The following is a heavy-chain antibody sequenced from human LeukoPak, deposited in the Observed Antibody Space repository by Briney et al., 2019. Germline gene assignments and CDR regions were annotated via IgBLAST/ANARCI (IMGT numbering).Heavy chain of an antibody. J-gene: IGHJ2*01. CDR1: GFTFNNYA. CDR3: AKGPRAGLRYWYFDL. CDR2: FAMIDDII. D-gene: IGHD2-21*02. Sequence: GGSLRLSCAGSGFTFNNYAMSWVRQAPGKGLEWVSGFAMIDDIIHYVDSVKGRFTISRDNSNNTLFLQMNSLSADDTAVYFCAKGPRAGLRYWYFDLWGRGSLVTVSS. V-gene: IGHV3-23*05.